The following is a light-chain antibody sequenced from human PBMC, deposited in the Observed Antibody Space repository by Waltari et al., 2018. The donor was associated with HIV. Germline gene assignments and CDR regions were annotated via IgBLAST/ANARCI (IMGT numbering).Light chain of an antibody. J-gene: IGLJ2*01. Sequence: QSVVTQPPSASGAPGQRVTISCSGGTSNIGRNFVSWYQQFPGKAPQIPIFWDNQRPSGVPDRFSGSKSGTSAALAISGLQSDDEASYHCATWEDSLGGYVVFGGGTKLTVL. CDR3: ATWEDSLGGYVV. CDR1: TSNIGRNF. V-gene: IGLV1-47*01. CDR2: WDN.